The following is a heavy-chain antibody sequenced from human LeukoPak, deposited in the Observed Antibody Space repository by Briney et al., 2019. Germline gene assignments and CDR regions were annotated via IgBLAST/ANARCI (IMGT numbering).Heavy chain of an antibody. V-gene: IGHV4-4*07. D-gene: IGHD1-7*01. Sequence: SETLSLTCTVSGGSISSYYWSWIRQPAGKGLEWIGRIYTSGITNYNPSLQSRVTMSVATSKNQFSLKLNSVTAADTAVYYCARGRDWNYLFFDYWGQGTLVTVSS. CDR3: ARGRDWNYLFFDY. CDR2: IYTSGIT. CDR1: GGSISSYY. J-gene: IGHJ4*02.